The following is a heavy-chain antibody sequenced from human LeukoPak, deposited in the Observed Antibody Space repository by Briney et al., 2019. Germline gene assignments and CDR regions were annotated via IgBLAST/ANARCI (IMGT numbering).Heavy chain of an antibody. CDR2: ISHDGSNK. V-gene: IGHV3-30-3*01. Sequence: GGSLRLSCAASVFTFSSYSMNWVRQAPGKGLEWVAFISHDGSNKYYADSVKGRFTISRDNSKNTLYLQMNSLRAEDTAVYYCASQGGLLWFGELSGGMDVWGQGTTVTVSS. CDR3: ASQGGLLWFGELSGGMDV. CDR1: VFTFSSYS. D-gene: IGHD3-10*01. J-gene: IGHJ6*02.